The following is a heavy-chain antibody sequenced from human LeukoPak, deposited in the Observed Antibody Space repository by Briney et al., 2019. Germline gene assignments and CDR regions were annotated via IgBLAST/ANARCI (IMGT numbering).Heavy chain of an antibody. CDR2: IYYSGST. CDR1: DGSISSSSYY. J-gene: IGHJ5*02. V-gene: IGHV4-39*07. CDR3: ASGASSGYSPDWFDP. D-gene: IGHD3-22*01. Sequence: SETLSLTCTVSDGSISSSSYYWGWIRQPPGKGLEWIGSIYYSGSTYYNPSLKSRVTISVDTPKNQFSLKLSSVTAADTAVYYCASGASSGYSPDWFDPWGQGTLVTVSS.